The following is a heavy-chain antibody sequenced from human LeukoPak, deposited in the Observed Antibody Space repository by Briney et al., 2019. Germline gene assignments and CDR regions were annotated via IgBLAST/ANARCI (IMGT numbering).Heavy chain of an antibody. V-gene: IGHV4-34*01. Sequence: SETLSLTCAVYGGSFSDYYWSWIRQPPGKGLEWIGEINHSGSTNYNPSLKSRVTISVDTSKNQFSLKLSSVTAADTAVYYCAILPPSVTTPLDYWGQGTLVTVSS. CDR2: INHSGST. D-gene: IGHD4-17*01. CDR3: AILPPSVTTPLDY. CDR1: GGSFSDYY. J-gene: IGHJ4*02.